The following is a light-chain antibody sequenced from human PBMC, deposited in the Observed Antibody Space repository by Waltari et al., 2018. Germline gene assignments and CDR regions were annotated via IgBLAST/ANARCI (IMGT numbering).Light chain of an antibody. J-gene: IGKJ2*01. CDR1: QSLTKRY. CDR3: QQYGSSVMYT. CDR2: GSS. V-gene: IGKV3-20*01. Sequence: VLTQSPDTLSLSPGERATLSCRASQSLTKRYLAWYQQKPGQAPRLLLYGSSSRAAGIPDRFSGSGSGTDFTLTISRLEPEDFAVYYCQQYGSSVMYTFGQGTKLEIK.